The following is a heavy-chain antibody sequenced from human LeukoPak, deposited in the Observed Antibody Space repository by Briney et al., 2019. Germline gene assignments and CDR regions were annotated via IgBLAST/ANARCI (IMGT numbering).Heavy chain of an antibody. V-gene: IGHV3-48*03. D-gene: IGHD3-10*01. CDR3: ARAPPTRYYYGSGSYFSTGWYFDY. J-gene: IGHJ4*02. CDR1: GFTFSSYE. CDR2: ISSSGSTI. Sequence: PGGSLRLSCAASGFTFSSYEMNWVRQAPGKGLEWVSYISSSGSTIYYADSVKGRFTISRDNAKNSLYLQMNSLRAEDTAVYYCARAPPTRYYYGSGSYFSTGWYFDYWGQGTLVTVSS.